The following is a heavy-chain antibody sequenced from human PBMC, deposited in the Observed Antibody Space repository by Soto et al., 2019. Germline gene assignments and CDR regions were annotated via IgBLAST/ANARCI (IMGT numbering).Heavy chain of an antibody. CDR1: GGSFSGHS. CDR2: INHSGRV. D-gene: IGHD3-22*01. V-gene: IGHV4-34*01. CDR3: STRAYDTNGYYRFDP. J-gene: IGHJ5*01. Sequence: KPSETLSLTCAVYGGSFSGHSWTWIRQSPGKGLEWIGDINHSGRVNYSPSLKSRVTISLGTSKNQFSLTLSAVTAADTAMYYCSTRAYDTNGYYRFDPWGQGTLVTVSS.